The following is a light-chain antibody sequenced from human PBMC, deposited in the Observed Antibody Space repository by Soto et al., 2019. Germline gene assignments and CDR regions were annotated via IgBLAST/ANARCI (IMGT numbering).Light chain of an antibody. V-gene: IGLV8-61*01. Sequence: QTVVTQEPSFSVSPGGTVTLTCGLSSGSVSTSYYPSWYQQTPGQAPRTLIYSTNTRSSGVPDRFSGSILENKAALTVTGALADDESDYYCVLYLGSGISVFGGGTKLTVL. CDR3: VLYLGSGISV. CDR1: SGSVSTSYY. J-gene: IGLJ3*02. CDR2: STN.